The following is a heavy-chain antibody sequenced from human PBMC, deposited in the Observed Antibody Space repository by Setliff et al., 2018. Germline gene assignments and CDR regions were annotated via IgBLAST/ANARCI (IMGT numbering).Heavy chain of an antibody. CDR1: GGSFSGYY. D-gene: IGHD2-8*02. CDR2: IYYSGST. V-gene: IGHV4-34*01. J-gene: IGHJ4*02. CDR3: TVYNTGSSKDHY. Sequence: TSETLSLTCAVYGGSFSGYYWSWIRQPPGKGLEWIGSIYYSGSTNYNPSLKSRVTISVDTSKNQFSLKLSSVTAADTALYYCTVYNTGSSKDHYWGQGTPVTVSS.